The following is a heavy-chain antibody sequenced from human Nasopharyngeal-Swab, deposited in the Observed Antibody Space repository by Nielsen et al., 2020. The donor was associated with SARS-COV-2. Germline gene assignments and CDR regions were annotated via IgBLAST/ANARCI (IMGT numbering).Heavy chain of an antibody. Sequence: ASVKVSCKASGYTFTSYYMHWVRQAPGQGLEWMGWINTNTGNPTYAQGFTGRFVFSLDTSVSTAYLQISGLKAEDTAVYYCARELYSYGYRALGYWGQGTLVTVSS. J-gene: IGHJ4*02. CDR2: INTNTGNP. CDR1: GYTFTSYY. CDR3: ARELYSYGYRALGY. V-gene: IGHV7-4-1*02. D-gene: IGHD5-18*01.